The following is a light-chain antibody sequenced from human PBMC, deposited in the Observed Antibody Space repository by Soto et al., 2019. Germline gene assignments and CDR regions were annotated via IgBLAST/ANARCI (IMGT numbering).Light chain of an antibody. CDR2: AAS. CDR1: QSVSSHY. J-gene: IGKJ5*01. Sequence: DIVLTQSPATLSLSPGERATLSCRASQSVSSHYLAWYQQKPGQAPRLLIYAASSRATGIPDRFSGSGSGTDFTLTISRLEPEDFAVYYCQQYGSPPITFGQGTRLEIK. V-gene: IGKV3-20*01. CDR3: QQYGSPPIT.